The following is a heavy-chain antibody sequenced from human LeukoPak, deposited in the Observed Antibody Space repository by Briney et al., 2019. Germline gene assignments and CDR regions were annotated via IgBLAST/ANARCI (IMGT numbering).Heavy chain of an antibody. CDR1: GGSITSYY. V-gene: IGHV4-59*08. Sequence: SETLSLTCTVSGGSITSYYWNWIRQSPGKGLEWIGYIYYTGSTNSNPSLKSRVTISVDTSKNQFFLRLSSVTAADTAMYYCASSYFYGGNRYFDYWGRGTLVTVSS. J-gene: IGHJ4*02. D-gene: IGHD3-22*01. CDR3: ASSYFYGGNRYFDY. CDR2: IYYTGST.